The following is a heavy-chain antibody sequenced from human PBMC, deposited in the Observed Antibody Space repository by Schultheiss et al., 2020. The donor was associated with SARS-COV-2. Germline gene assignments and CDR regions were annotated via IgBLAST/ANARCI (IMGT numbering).Heavy chain of an antibody. D-gene: IGHD3-22*01. V-gene: IGHV3-30*03. Sequence: GGSLRLSCAASGFTFSSYSMNWVRQAPGKGLEWVAVISYDGSNKYYADSVKGRFTISRDNSKNTLYLQMNSLRAEDTAVYYCARDPQHYDSSGYYYVADAFDIWGQGTMVTVSS. CDR1: GFTFSSYS. CDR2: ISYDGSNK. CDR3: ARDPQHYDSSGYYYVADAFDI. J-gene: IGHJ3*02.